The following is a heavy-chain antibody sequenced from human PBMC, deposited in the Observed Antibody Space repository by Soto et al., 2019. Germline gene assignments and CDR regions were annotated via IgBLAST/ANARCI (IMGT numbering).Heavy chain of an antibody. V-gene: IGHV3-49*03. D-gene: IGHD2-21*01. Sequence: GGSLRLSCTASGFTFGDYAMSWFRQAPGKGLEWVGFIRSKAYGGTTEYAASVKGRFTISRDDSKSIVYLQMNSLKTEDTAVYYCTRDIAYCGGDCYSSADYYYYYYMDVWGKGTTVTVSS. CDR2: IRSKAYGGTT. J-gene: IGHJ6*03. CDR1: GFTFGDYA. CDR3: TRDIAYCGGDCYSSADYYYYYYMDV.